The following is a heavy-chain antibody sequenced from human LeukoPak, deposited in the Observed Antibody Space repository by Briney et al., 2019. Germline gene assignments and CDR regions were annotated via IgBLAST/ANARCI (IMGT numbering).Heavy chain of an antibody. CDR2: FDPEDGET. CDR1: GYTLTELS. CDR3: ATVPRFLEWLSYFDY. D-gene: IGHD3-3*01. J-gene: IGHJ4*02. V-gene: IGHV1-24*01. Sequence: ASVKVSCKVSGYTLTELSMHWVRQAPGKGLEWMGGFDPEDGETTYAQKFQGRVTMTEDTSTDTAYMELSSLRSEDTAVYYCATVPRFLEWLSYFDYWGQGTLVTVSS.